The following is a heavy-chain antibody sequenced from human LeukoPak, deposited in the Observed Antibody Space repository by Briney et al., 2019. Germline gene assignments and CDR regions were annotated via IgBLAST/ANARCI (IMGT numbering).Heavy chain of an antibody. D-gene: IGHD2/OR15-2a*01. J-gene: IGHJ4*02. Sequence: PSETLSLTCNVSGVSVSTSHWNWIRQRPGKGLECIGCLSYTGKTDYNPSLKSRVSISLGSSNNHFSLKLTSVTAADTAVYYCSEGYFEPFDHWGQGILVTVSS. CDR3: SEGYFEPFDH. V-gene: IGHV4-59*02. CDR2: LSYTGKT. CDR1: GVSVSTSH.